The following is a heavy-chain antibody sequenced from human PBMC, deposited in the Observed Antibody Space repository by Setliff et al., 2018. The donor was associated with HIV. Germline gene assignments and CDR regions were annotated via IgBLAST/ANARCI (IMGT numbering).Heavy chain of an antibody. CDR3: AARGAGSFDY. J-gene: IGHJ4*02. D-gene: IGHD6-19*01. V-gene: IGHV1-18*01. Sequence: ASVKVSCKASGYTFTSYDINWVRQATGQGLEWMGWISAYNGNTNYAQKLQGRVTMTTDTSTSTAYMELRSLRSDDTAVYYCAARGAGSFDYWGQGTLVTVSS. CDR1: GYTFTSYD. CDR2: ISAYNGNT.